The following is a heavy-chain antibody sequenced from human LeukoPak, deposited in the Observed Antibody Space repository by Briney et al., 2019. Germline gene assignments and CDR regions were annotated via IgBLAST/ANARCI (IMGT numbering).Heavy chain of an antibody. Sequence: GGSLRLSCAASGFTLSSYAMSWVRQAPGKGLEWVSGISGSGGTTYYADSVKGRFTISRDNSKNRLYLQMNSLRAEDTAAYYCAKDGAYSGYGIEYLGQGTLVTVSS. CDR3: AKDGAYSGYGIEY. D-gene: IGHD5-12*01. CDR2: ISGSGGTT. CDR1: GFTLSSYA. J-gene: IGHJ4*02. V-gene: IGHV3-23*01.